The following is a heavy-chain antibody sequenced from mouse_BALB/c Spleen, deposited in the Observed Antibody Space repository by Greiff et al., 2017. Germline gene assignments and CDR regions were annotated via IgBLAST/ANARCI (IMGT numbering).Heavy chain of an antibody. D-gene: IGHD2-4*01. CDR1: GYTFTDYN. J-gene: IGHJ2*01. V-gene: IGHV1-18*01. CDR3: AREGMGLFDY. CDR2: INPNNGGT. Sequence: VQLKQSGPELVKPGASVKIPCKASGYTFTDYNMDWVKQSHGKSLEWIGDINPNNGGTIYNQKFKGKATLTVDKSSSTAYMELRSLTSEDTAVYYCAREGMGLFDYWGQGTTLTVSS.